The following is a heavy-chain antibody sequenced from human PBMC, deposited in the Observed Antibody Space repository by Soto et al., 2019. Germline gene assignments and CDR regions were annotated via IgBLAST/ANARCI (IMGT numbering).Heavy chain of an antibody. Sequence: QVQLVESGGGVVQPGRSLRLSCAASGFTFSSYAMHWVRQAPGKGLEWVAVISYDGSNKYYADSVKGRFTISRDNSKNTLYLQMNSLRAEDTAVYYCARKGTGTPSIKYYFDYWGQGTLVTVSS. CDR1: GFTFSSYA. V-gene: IGHV3-30-3*01. CDR3: ARKGTGTPSIKYYFDY. CDR2: ISYDGSNK. D-gene: IGHD1-7*01. J-gene: IGHJ4*02.